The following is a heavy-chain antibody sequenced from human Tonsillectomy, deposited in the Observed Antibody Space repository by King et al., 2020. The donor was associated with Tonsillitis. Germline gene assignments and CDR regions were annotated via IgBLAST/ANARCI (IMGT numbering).Heavy chain of an antibody. V-gene: IGHV3-48*03. CDR3: ATETELGNYDAFDI. J-gene: IGHJ3*02. CDR2: ISNNASII. CDR1: GFTFSSYE. D-gene: IGHD7-27*01. Sequence: VQLVESGGGLVQPGGSLRLSCAASGFTFSSYEMNWVRQAPGKGLEWVSYISNNASIIYYADSVKGRFTISRDNAKNSLYLQMNSLRAEDTAVYYCATETELGNYDAFDIWGQGTMVTVSS.